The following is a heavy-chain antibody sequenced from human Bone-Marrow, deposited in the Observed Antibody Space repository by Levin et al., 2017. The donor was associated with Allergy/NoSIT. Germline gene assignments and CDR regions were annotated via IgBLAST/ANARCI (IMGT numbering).Heavy chain of an antibody. CDR2: ISGSGAGT. D-gene: IGHD6-19*01. Sequence: GGSLRLSCAASGFTFRTYAMSWVRQAPGKGLEWLSGISGSGAGTFYADSVQGRFNISKDNSKNMVYLQLNSLRVEDTAVYYCAKVSSGWFRNKLDSWGQGTLVTVSS. CDR3: AKVSSGWFRNKLDS. J-gene: IGHJ4*02. CDR1: GFTFRTYA. V-gene: IGHV3-23*01.